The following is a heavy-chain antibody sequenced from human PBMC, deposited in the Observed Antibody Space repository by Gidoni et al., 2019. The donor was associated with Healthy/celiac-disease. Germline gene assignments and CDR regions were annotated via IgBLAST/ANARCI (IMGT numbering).Heavy chain of an antibody. CDR3: ARGIYSGGDCFDY. CDR1: GFTFSSYS. D-gene: IGHD2-21*01. V-gene: IGHV3-21*01. CDR2: ISSSSSYI. Sequence: EVQLVESGGGLVKPGGSLRLSCAASGFTFSSYSMNWVRQEPGKGLEWVSSISSSSSYIYYADSVKGRFTISRDNAKNSLYLQMNSLRAEDTAVYYCARGIYSGGDCFDYWGQGTLVTVSS. J-gene: IGHJ4*02.